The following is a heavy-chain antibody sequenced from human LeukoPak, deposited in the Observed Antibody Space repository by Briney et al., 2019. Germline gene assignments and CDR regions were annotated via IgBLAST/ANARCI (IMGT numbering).Heavy chain of an antibody. Sequence: SETLSLTCTVSGGSISSYSWNWIRQPPGKGLEWIGYISYSGSTHYNPSPRSRVTISVDTSKNQFSLKLTSVTAADTAVYYCARHESGSHFDYWGQGTLVTVSS. CDR1: GGSISSYS. J-gene: IGHJ4*02. D-gene: IGHD1-26*01. CDR2: ISYSGST. CDR3: ARHESGSHFDY. V-gene: IGHV4-59*08.